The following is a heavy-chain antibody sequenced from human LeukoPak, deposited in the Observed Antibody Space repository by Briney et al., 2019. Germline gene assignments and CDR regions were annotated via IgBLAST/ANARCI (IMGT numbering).Heavy chain of an antibody. CDR1: GFTFSSYG. D-gene: IGHD3-10*01. V-gene: IGHV3-30*18. CDR3: AKAHYYGSGNSYFDY. Sequence: GGSLRLSCAASGFTFSSYGMHWVRQAPGKGLEWVAVISYDGSNKYYADSVKGRFTISRDNSKNTLYLQMNSLRAEDTAVYYCAKAHYYGSGNSYFDYWGQGTLVTVSS. J-gene: IGHJ4*02. CDR2: ISYDGSNK.